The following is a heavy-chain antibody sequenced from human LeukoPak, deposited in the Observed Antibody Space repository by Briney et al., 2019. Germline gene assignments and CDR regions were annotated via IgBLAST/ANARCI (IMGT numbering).Heavy chain of an antibody. Sequence: GASVKVSCKASGYTFTIYGISWVRQAPGQGLEWMGWISAYNGNTNYAQKLQGRVTMTTDTSTSTAYMELRSLRSDDTAVYYCARKWIVGATFGFDPWGQGTLVTVSS. CDR3: ARKWIVGATFGFDP. CDR1: GYTFTIYG. J-gene: IGHJ5*02. CDR2: ISAYNGNT. V-gene: IGHV1-18*01. D-gene: IGHD1-26*01.